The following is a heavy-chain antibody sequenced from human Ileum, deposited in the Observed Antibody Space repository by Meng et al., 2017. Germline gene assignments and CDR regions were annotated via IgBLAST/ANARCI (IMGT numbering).Heavy chain of an antibody. CDR3: ARGYMGERQLWEGATFWWGD. V-gene: IGHV4-59*01. J-gene: IGHJ4*02. CDR1: GGSISSYY. Sequence: GSLRLSCTVSGGSISSYYWSWIRQPPGKGLEWIGYIYYSGSTNYNTSLKSRVTISVDTSKNQFSLKLSCVTAADTAVYYCARGYMGERQLWEGATFWWGDWGQGTRVTVSS. CDR2: IYYSGST. D-gene: IGHD5-18*01.